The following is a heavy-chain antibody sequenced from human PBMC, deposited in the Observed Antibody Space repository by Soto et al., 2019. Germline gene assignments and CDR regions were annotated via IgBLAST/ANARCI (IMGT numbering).Heavy chain of an antibody. CDR1: GYSFTSYW. Sequence: GAALKISCKASGYSFTSYWIGLVRQMPGKGLEWMGIIYPGDSDTIYGPSFQGQVTISADKSISTAYLQWNSLKASDTAMYYCARPPYSASYYYFDQWGQGTPVTVSS. CDR2: IYPGDSDT. J-gene: IGHJ4*02. CDR3: ARPPYSASYYYFDQ. D-gene: IGHD1-26*01. V-gene: IGHV5-51*01.